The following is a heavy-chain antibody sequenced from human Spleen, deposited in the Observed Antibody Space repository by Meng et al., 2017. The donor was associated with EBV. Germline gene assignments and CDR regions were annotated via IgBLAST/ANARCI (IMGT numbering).Heavy chain of an antibody. V-gene: IGHV4-4*02. Sequence: QESCPSLRSPSGHPALTCVVSWGFIFEKWWTWVRQYPGKGLELIGYMYQSGSTYYSPSLKSRATISVNRSKNHLSLKLSSVTAADTAFYYCATIIVPATTMNYRGPGTLVTVSS. J-gene: IGHJ4*02. D-gene: IGHD1-26*01. CDR2: MYQSGST. CDR1: WGFIFEKW. CDR3: ATIIVPATTMNY.